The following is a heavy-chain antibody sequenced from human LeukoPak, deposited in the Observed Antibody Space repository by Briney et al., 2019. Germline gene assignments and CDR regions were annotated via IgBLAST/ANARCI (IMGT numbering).Heavy chain of an antibody. D-gene: IGHD3-22*01. CDR1: GYTFTSYA. CDR3: ASGTYYYDSSGYYDWFDP. CDR2: INAGNGNT. J-gene: IGHJ5*02. Sequence: APVKVSCKASGYTFTSYAMHWVRQAPGQRLEWMGWINAGNGNTKYSQKFQGRVTITRDTSASTAYMELSSLRSEDTAVYYCASGTYYYDSSGYYDWFDPWGQGTLVTVSS. V-gene: IGHV1-3*01.